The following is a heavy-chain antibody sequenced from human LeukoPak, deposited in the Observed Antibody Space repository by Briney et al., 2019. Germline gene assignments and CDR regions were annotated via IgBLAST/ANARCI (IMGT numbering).Heavy chain of an antibody. CDR1: GFTFSSYA. V-gene: IGHV3-30*04. CDR3: ARGWLANWFDP. D-gene: IGHD6-19*01. CDR2: ISYDGSNK. Sequence: GGSLRLSCAASGFTFSSYAMHWVRQAPGKGLEWVAVISYDGSNKYYADSVKGRFTISRDNSKNTLYLQMNSLRAEDTAVYYCARGWLANWFDPWGQGTLVTVSS. J-gene: IGHJ5*02.